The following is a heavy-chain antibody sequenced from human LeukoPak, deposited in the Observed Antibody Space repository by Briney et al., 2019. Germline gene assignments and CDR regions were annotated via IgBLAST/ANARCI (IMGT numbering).Heavy chain of an antibody. CDR1: GGTFSSYA. Sequence: WASVKVSCKASGGTFSSYAISWVRQAPGQGREWMGGIIPIFGTANYAQKFQGRVTITTDESTSTAYMELSSLRSEDTAVYYCARDDSLLGFFDYWGQGTLLTVSS. V-gene: IGHV1-69*05. J-gene: IGHJ4*02. CDR3: ARDDSLLGFFDY. CDR2: IIPIFGTA. D-gene: IGHD3-9*01.